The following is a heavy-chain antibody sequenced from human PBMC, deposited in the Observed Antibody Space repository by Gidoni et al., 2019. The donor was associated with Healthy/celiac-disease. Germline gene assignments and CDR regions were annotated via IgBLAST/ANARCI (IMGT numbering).Heavy chain of an antibody. CDR1: GYTFTSYA. V-gene: IGHV1-3*01. CDR3: ARMTSYYYDSSGYDY. J-gene: IGHJ4*02. CDR2: INAGNGNT. Sequence: QVQLVQSGAEVKKPGASVKVSCKASGYTFTSYAMHWVRQATGQRREWMGWINAGNGNTKYSQKYQGRVTITRDTSASTAYMELSSLRSEDTAVYYCARMTSYYYDSSGYDYWGQGTLVTVSS. D-gene: IGHD3-22*01.